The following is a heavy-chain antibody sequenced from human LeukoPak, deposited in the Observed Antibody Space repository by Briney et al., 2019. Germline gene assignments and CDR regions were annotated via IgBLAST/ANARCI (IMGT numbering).Heavy chain of an antibody. D-gene: IGHD6-19*01. CDR1: GCSISRYY. CDR3: ARQHSGRYFDY. J-gene: IGHJ4*02. V-gene: IGHV4-59*08. CDR2: IFYSGST. Sequence: SETPSLTCAVSGCSISRYYWSWIRQPPGKGLEWIGYIFYSGSTNYNPSLKSRVTISVDTSKIQFSLKLSAETTADTAGYYCARQHSGRYFDYWGQGTLVTVSS.